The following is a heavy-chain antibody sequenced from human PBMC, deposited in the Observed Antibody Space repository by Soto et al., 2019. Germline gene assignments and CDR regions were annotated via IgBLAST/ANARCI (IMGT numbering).Heavy chain of an antibody. CDR3: ARAQLRGVIDY. D-gene: IGHD3-10*01. CDR1: GGSISSGGYS. J-gene: IGHJ4*02. Sequence: QLQLQESGSGLVKPSQTLSLTCAVSGGSISSGGYSWSWIRQPPGKGLEWIGYIYHSGSTHYNPSLKSRVTISVDRAKNQFSLKLSSVTAADTAVYYCARAQLRGVIDYWGQGTLVTVSS. V-gene: IGHV4-30-2*01. CDR2: IYHSGST.